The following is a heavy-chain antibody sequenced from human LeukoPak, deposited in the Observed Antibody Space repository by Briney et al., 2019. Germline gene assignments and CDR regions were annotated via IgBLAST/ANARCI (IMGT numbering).Heavy chain of an antibody. CDR3: ARVGQLVPFDY. D-gene: IGHD6-6*01. V-gene: IGHV4-59*01. CDR2: ISYIGRT. J-gene: IGHJ4*02. Sequence: SETLSLTCTVSGGSISSYYWSWIRQPPGKGLEWTGDISYIGRTKYNPSLKSRVTISVDTSKNQFSLKLNSVTAADTAVYYCARVGQLVPFDYWGQGTLVTVSS. CDR1: GGSISSYY.